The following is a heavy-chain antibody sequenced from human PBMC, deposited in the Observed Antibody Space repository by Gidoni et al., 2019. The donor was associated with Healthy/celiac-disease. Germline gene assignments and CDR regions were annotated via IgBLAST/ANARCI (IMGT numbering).Heavy chain of an antibody. CDR1: GFTFISYA. J-gene: IGHJ4*02. CDR3: AKGFWVVTAITPFDY. Sequence: EVQLLESGGGLVQPGGSLRLSWAASGFTFISYAMSVVRQAPGKGLEWVSAISGSGGSTYYADSVKGRFTISRDNSKNTLYLQMNSLRAEDTAVYYCAKGFWVVTAITPFDYWGQGTLVTVSS. D-gene: IGHD2-21*02. V-gene: IGHV3-23*01. CDR2: ISGSGGST.